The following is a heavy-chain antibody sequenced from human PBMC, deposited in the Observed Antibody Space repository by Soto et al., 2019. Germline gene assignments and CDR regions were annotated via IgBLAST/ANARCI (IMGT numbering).Heavy chain of an antibody. J-gene: IGHJ6*02. D-gene: IGHD3-16*01. CDR3: ARGLGGRMDD. Sequence: QVQLVQSGAEVKKPGSSVRVSCKASGTIFSSYTISWVQQAPGQGLEWMGRIIPILGETNSAQKFQGRVTLTADKSTNTAYMQLNSLRLEDTAVYYCARGLGGRMDDWGQGTTVTVS. CDR1: GTIFSSYT. CDR2: IIPILGET. V-gene: IGHV1-69*08.